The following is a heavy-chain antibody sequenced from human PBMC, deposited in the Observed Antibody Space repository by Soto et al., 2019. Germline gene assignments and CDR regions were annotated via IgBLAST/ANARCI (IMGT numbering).Heavy chain of an antibody. CDR3: ARGCRDISDYNGMDV. CDR1: GGSFSGYY. J-gene: IGHJ6*04. Sequence: SSETLSLTCSVYGGSFSGYYWSWIRQPPGKGLEWIGEIHHSGSTNYNPSLKSRVTISVDTSKNQFSLKLSSVTAADTAVYYCARGCRDISDYNGMDVWGKGTMVTISS. CDR2: IHHSGST. V-gene: IGHV4-34*01. D-gene: IGHD2-21*01.